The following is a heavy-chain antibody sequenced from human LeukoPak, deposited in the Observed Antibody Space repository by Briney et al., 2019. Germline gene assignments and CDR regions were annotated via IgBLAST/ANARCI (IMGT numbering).Heavy chain of an antibody. CDR1: GGSFSGYY. CDR3: AGVGYCSSTSCYQRGNWFDP. Sequence: PSETLSLTCAVYGGSFSGYYWSWIRQPPGKGLEWIGEIHHSGNTNYNPSLKSRVTISVDTSKNQFSLKLSSVTAADTAVYYCAGVGYCSSTSCYQRGNWFDPWGQGTLVTVSS. CDR2: IHHSGNT. D-gene: IGHD2-2*03. J-gene: IGHJ5*02. V-gene: IGHV4-34*01.